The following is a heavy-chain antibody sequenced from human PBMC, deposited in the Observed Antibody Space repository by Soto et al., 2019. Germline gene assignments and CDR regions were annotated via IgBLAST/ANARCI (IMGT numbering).Heavy chain of an antibody. V-gene: IGHV3-23*01. J-gene: IGHJ4*02. CDR1: GFTFSSYA. CDR2: ISGSGGST. Sequence: GGSLRLSCAASGFTFSSYAMSWVRQAPGKGLEWVSAISGSGGSTYYADSVKGRFTISRDNSKNTLYLQMNSLRAEDTAVYYCAKVPSGLYSGYVIFDYWGQGTLVTVSS. D-gene: IGHD5-12*01. CDR3: AKVPSGLYSGYVIFDY.